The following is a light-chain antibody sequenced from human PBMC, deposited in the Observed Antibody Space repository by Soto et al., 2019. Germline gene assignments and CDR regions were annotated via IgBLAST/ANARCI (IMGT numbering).Light chain of an antibody. J-gene: IGLJ3*02. V-gene: IGLV1-47*01. Sequence: QSVLTQPPSVSGTPGQSVTISCSGNSSNIGSNSVYWYQQLPGTAPKLLIYTNYRRPSGVPDRFSGSKSGTSASLAISGLRSEDEADYHCAAWDDSLSGWVFGGGTKLTVL. CDR1: SSNIGSNS. CDR3: AAWDDSLSGWV. CDR2: TNY.